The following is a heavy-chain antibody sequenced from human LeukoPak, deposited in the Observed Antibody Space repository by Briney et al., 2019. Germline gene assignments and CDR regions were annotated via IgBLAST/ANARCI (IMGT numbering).Heavy chain of an antibody. CDR3: ARDLSSPGFNYYDSSGYYYDY. D-gene: IGHD3-22*01. V-gene: IGHV3-11*04. CDR1: GFTFSDYY. J-gene: IGHJ4*02. Sequence: GGSLRLSCAASGFTFSDYYMSWLRQAPGKGLEWVSYISSSGSTIYYADSVKGRFTISRDNAKNSLYLQMNSLTAEDTAVYYCARDLSSPGFNYYDSSGYYYDYWGQGTLVTVSS. CDR2: ISSSGSTI.